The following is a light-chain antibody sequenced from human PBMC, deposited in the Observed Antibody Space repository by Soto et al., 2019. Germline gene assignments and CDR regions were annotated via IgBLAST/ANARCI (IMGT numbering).Light chain of an antibody. CDR2: AAS. Sequence: DIQMTQSPSSLSASVGDRVTITCRASQSISSYLNWYQQKPGKAPKLLIYAASSLQSGVPSRFSGSGSGTDFTLTISILQPEDFATYYCQQSYSTFFTFGPGTKVHI. CDR1: QSISSY. J-gene: IGKJ3*01. V-gene: IGKV1-39*01. CDR3: QQSYSTFFT.